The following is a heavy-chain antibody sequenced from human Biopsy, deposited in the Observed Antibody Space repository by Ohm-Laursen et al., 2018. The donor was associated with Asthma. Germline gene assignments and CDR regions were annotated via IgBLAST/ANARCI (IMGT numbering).Heavy chain of an antibody. D-gene: IGHD1-26*01. Sequence: SSVKVSCKASGGTFSTFTITWVRQSPGQALEWMGGILPILGTSNYAQKFQGRVTIPADESTRTAYMELSSLRSEDTAVYYCATPPVGSISYFDSWGQGTLVTVSS. CDR2: ILPILGTS. J-gene: IGHJ4*02. CDR3: ATPPVGSISYFDS. CDR1: GGTFSTFT. V-gene: IGHV1-69*01.